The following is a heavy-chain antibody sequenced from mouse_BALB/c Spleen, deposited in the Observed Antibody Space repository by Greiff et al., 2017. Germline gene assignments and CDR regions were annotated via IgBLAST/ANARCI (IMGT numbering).Heavy chain of an antibody. V-gene: IGHV2-9*02. Sequence: QVQLKQSGPGLVAPSQSLSITCTASGFSFTSYGVHWVRQPPGKGLEWLGAIWAGGSTNYNSALMSRLSISKDNSKSQVFLKMNSLQTDDTAMYYCARGIYYVNYWFAYWGQGTLVTVSA. CDR3: ARGIYYVNYWFAY. J-gene: IGHJ3*01. CDR2: IWAGGST. D-gene: IGHD2-1*01. CDR1: GFSFTSYG.